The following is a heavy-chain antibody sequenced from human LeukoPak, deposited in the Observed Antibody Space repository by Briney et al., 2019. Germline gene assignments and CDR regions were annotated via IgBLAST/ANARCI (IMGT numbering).Heavy chain of an antibody. Sequence: GGSLRLSCAASGFPFSSYAMNWVRQAPGKGLEWVSAISGSGGSTYYADSVKGRFTISRDNSKNTLYLQMNSLRAEDTAVYYCAKDRYMCSSTSCYANYYYYMDVWGKGTTVTISS. CDR2: ISGSGGST. J-gene: IGHJ6*03. D-gene: IGHD2-2*01. CDR3: AKDRYMCSSTSCYANYYYYMDV. V-gene: IGHV3-23*01. CDR1: GFPFSSYA.